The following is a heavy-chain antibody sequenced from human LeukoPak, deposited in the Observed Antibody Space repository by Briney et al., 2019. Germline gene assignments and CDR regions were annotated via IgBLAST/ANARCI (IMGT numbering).Heavy chain of an antibody. V-gene: IGHV4-4*07. CDR1: GGSVSNYY. D-gene: IGHD2-21*02. CDR3: ARQGVATAIDY. Sequence: PSETLSLTCTVSGGSVSNYYWSWIRQPAGQGLEWIGRISASGNTNYNPSPKSRVTMSVYTSMNLFALKLSSVTAADTAVYYCARQGVATAIDYWGQGTLVTVSS. J-gene: IGHJ4*02. CDR2: ISASGNT.